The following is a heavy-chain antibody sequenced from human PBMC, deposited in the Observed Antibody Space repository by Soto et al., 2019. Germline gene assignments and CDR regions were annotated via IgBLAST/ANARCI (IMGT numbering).Heavy chain of an antibody. D-gene: IGHD6-19*01. J-gene: IGHJ4*02. CDR2: ISGSGSST. CDR1: GFTFSSYA. CDR3: AKESLKTPVTGPVDC. Sequence: EVQLLESGGGLVQPGGSQRLSCTASGFTFSSYALSWVRQAPGKGLEWVSSISGSGSSTYYADSVKGRVTISRDNSKNDLYLQMSSLRAEDTAVYYCAKESLKTPVTGPVDCWGQGTVVTVSS. V-gene: IGHV3-23*01.